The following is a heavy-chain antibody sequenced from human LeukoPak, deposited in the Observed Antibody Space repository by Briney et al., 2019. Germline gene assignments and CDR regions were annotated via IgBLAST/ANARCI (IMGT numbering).Heavy chain of an antibody. CDR2: INHSGST. J-gene: IGHJ4*02. CDR1: GGSFSGYY. V-gene: IGHV4-34*01. CDR3: ARVGSLTTPGITMVRGFFDY. Sequence: SETLSLTCAVYGGSFSGYYWSWIRQPPGKGLEWIGEINHSGSTNYNPSLKSRVTISVDTSKNQFSLKLSSVTAADTAVYYCARVGSLTTPGITMVRGFFDYWGQGTLVTVSS. D-gene: IGHD3-10*01.